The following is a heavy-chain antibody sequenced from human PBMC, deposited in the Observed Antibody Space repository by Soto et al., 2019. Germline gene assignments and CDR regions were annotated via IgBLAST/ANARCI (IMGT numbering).Heavy chain of an antibody. CDR3: ARGWSASHDYGDYWYYYDGMDV. J-gene: IGHJ6*02. CDR1: GGTFSSYA. Sequence: QVQLVQSGAEVKKPGSSVKVSCKASGGTFSSYAISWVRQAPGQGLEWMGGIIPIFGTANYEQQFQGRVTITADKSTTTDYMNLTSLGSEDTGVYYSARGWSASHDYGDYWYYYDGMDVWGQGTTVTVSS. D-gene: IGHD4-17*01. V-gene: IGHV1-69*06. CDR2: IIPIFGTA.